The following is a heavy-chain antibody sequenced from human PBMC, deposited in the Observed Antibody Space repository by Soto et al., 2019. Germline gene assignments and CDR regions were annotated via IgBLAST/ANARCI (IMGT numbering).Heavy chain of an antibody. CDR1: GFTFSSYA. CDR2: ISYDGSNK. J-gene: IGHJ6*02. CDR3: ARAGNPQDIVVVVAAPYYYYGMDV. Sequence: GGSLRLSCAASGFTFSSYAMHWVRQAPGKGLEWVAVISYDGSNKYYADSVKGRFTISRDNSKNTLYLQMNSLRAEDTAVYYCARAGNPQDIVVVVAAPYYYYGMDVWGQGTTVTVSS. V-gene: IGHV3-30-3*01. D-gene: IGHD2-15*01.